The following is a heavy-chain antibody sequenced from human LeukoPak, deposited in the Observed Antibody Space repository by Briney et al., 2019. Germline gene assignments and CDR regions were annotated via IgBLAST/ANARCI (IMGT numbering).Heavy chain of an antibody. D-gene: IGHD3-10*01. V-gene: IGHV4-39*01. J-gene: IGHJ5*02. CDR3: ARQKVRGRFDP. Sequence: SETLSLTCTVSGGSISSSSYYWGWIRQPPGKGLEWIGSIYYSGSTYYNPSLKSRATISVDTSKDQFSLTLSYVTAPGTAVYFFARQKVRGRFDPGAQGPGAPVSA. CDR1: GGSISSSSYY. CDR2: IYYSGST.